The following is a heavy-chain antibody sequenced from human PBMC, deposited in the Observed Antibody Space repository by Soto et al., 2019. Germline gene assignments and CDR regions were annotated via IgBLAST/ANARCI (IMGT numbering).Heavy chain of an antibody. CDR3: AKDNDRRQLGGTYYYILDV. D-gene: IGHD1-1*01. CDR1: GGTFSSSA. Sequence: QVQLVQSGAEMKEPGSSVKVSCKTSGGTFSSSAISWLRQAPGQGLEWMGGIIPLFRTPDYAQKFQGRVTIAADEATRTAYMELSSLRSEDTAVYYCAKDNDRRQLGGTYYYILDVWGQGTTITVSS. V-gene: IGHV1-69*12. J-gene: IGHJ6*02. CDR2: IIPLFRTP.